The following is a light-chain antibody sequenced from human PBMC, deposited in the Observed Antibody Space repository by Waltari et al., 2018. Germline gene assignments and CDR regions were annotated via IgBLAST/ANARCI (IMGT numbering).Light chain of an antibody. CDR2: ETS. J-gene: IGKJ4*01. Sequence: EIVLTQSPATLSLSPGERATLSCRASQNISSYLAWYQQKPGQAPRLLIYETSGRATGIPARFSGSGSGTDFTLTISSLEPEDFAVYACLQRSNWPLTFGGGTKVDIK. V-gene: IGKV3-11*01. CDR3: LQRSNWPLT. CDR1: QNISSY.